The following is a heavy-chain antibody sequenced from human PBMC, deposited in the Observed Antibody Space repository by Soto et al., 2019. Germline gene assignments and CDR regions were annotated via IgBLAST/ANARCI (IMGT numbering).Heavy chain of an antibody. V-gene: IGHV3-53*01. J-gene: IGHJ4*02. D-gene: IGHD2-21*01. Sequence: EVQLVESGGGLIQPGGSLRLSCAVSGFAVSSDYMSWVRQGPGKGLEWVSHIYSGGNINYADSVKGRFTISRDASKNTLYLQMNSLRPEDTAVYFCARVHWIVGRDYWGQGTLVTVSS. CDR3: ARVHWIVGRDY. CDR1: GFAVSSDY. CDR2: IYSGGNI.